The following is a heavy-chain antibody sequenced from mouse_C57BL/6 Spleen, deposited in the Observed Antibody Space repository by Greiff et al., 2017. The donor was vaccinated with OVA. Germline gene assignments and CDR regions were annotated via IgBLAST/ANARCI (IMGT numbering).Heavy chain of an antibody. V-gene: IGHV1-80*01. CDR2: IYPGDGDT. D-gene: IGHD2-5*01. CDR3: ARTAYYSNYFDY. CDR1: GYAFSSYW. Sequence: VQLQESGAELVKPGASVKISCKASGYAFSSYWMNWVKQRPGKGLEWIGQIYPGDGDTTYNGKFKGKATLTADKSSSTAYMQLSSLTSEDSAVYFCARTAYYSNYFDYWGQGTTLTVSS. J-gene: IGHJ2*01.